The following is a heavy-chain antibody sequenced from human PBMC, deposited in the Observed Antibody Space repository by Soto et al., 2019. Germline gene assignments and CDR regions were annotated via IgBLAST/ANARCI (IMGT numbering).Heavy chain of an antibody. CDR3: ARGRRKPGPQLLFPDGFDP. Sequence: PSESLSLTCTVSVGSISSGGYSLSWIRQRPGTGLEWIGYIYYSGSTYYNPSLKSRVTISVDTSKNQFSLKLSSLTAADTAVYYCARGRRKPGPQLLFPDGFDPWRKGTLVTV. CDR2: IYYSGST. J-gene: IGHJ5*02. V-gene: IGHV4-31*03. D-gene: IGHD2-2*01. CDR1: VGSISSGGYS.